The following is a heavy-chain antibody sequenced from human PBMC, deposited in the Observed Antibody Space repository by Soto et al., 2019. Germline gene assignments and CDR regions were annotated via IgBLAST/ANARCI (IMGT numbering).Heavy chain of an antibody. Sequence: SETLSLTCTVSGSSISSSSYYWGWIRQPPGKGLEWIGSIYYSGSTYYNPSLKSRVTISVDTSKNQFSLKLSSVTAADTAVYYCARQLIGGFDYWGQGTLVTVSS. D-gene: IGHD3-16*01. CDR2: IYYSGST. V-gene: IGHV4-39*01. J-gene: IGHJ4*02. CDR1: GSSISSSSYY. CDR3: ARQLIGGFDY.